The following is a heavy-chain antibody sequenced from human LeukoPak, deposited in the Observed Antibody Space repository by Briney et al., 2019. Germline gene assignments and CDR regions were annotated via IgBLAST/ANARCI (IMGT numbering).Heavy chain of an antibody. CDR2: INPNSGGT. J-gene: IGHJ3*02. D-gene: IGHD3-3*01. V-gene: IGHV1-2*02. CDR3: ARGYRYYDFWSGHLDAFDI. CDR1: GYTFTGYY. Sequence: AASVKVSCKASGYTFTGYYMHWVRQAPGQGLEWMGWINPNSGGTNYAQKFQGRVTMTRDTSISTAYMELSRLRSDDTAVYYCARGYRYYDFWSGHLDAFDIWGQGTMVTVSS.